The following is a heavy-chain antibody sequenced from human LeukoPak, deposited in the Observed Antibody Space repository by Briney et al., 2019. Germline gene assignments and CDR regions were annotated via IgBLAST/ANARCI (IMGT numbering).Heavy chain of an antibody. J-gene: IGHJ4*02. Sequence: SETLSLTCTVSGGSISGYYWTWIRQPAGKGLEWIGRIYSTGSTNYNPSLKSRVTMSVDTSKNQFSLKLSSVTAADTAVYYCASADFWSGYYTHFDCWGQGTLVTVSS. V-gene: IGHV4-4*07. CDR1: GGSISGYY. CDR3: ASADFWSGYYTHFDC. CDR2: IYSTGST. D-gene: IGHD3-3*01.